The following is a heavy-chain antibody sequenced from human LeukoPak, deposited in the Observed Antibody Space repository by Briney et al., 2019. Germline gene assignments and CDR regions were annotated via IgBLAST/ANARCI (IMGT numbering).Heavy chain of an antibody. V-gene: IGHV4-34*01. D-gene: IGHD3-10*01. Sequence: SETLSLTCAVYGGSFSGYYWSWIRQPPGKGLEWIGEINHSGSTNYNPSLKSRVTISVDTSKNQFSLKLSSVTAADTAVYYCATDSLRDFYGSIDSWGQGTLVTVSS. J-gene: IGHJ5*01. CDR2: INHSGST. CDR3: ATDSLRDFYGSIDS. CDR1: GGSFSGYY.